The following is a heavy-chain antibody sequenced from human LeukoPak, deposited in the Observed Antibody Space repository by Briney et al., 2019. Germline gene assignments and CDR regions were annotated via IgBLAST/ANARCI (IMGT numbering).Heavy chain of an antibody. CDR3: ARHAAMVPLDFDY. V-gene: IGHV4-59*01. J-gene: IGHJ4*02. CDR2: ICYSGST. D-gene: IGHD5-18*01. Sequence: SETLSLTCTVSGGSISSYYWSWIRQPPGKGLEWIGYICYSGSTNYNPSLKSRVTISVDTSKNQFSLKLSSVTAADTAVYYCARHAAMVPLDFDYWGQGTLVTVSS. CDR1: GGSISSYY.